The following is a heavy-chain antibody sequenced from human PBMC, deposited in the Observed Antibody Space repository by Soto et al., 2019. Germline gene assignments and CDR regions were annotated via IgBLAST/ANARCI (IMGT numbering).Heavy chain of an antibody. J-gene: IGHJ5*02. CDR3: AKDLTRQLAYWLDP. D-gene: IGHD6-6*01. Sequence: GASVKVFCRASGFSFTGYYIHWLRQAPGQGLEWMGWINAHSGGTEYAQKFQGRVTLTRDTSIVTAYLTLTSLTSDDTALYYCAKDLTRQLAYWLDPWGQGTQVTVSS. V-gene: IGHV1-2*02. CDR1: GFSFTGYY. CDR2: INAHSGGT.